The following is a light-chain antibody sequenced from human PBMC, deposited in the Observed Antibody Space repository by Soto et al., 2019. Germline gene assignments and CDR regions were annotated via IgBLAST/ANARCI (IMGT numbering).Light chain of an antibody. V-gene: IGKV3-15*01. CDR3: QQYTNWPLI. CDR2: GAS. J-gene: IGKJ5*01. Sequence: IVLTQSPGTLSLSPGERATLSCRGSQSVSSSSLAWYQQKPGQAPRLLISGASTRATGIPARFSGSGSGTEFTLTISSLQSADFAVYYCQQYTNWPLIFGQGTRLEIK. CDR1: QSVSSS.